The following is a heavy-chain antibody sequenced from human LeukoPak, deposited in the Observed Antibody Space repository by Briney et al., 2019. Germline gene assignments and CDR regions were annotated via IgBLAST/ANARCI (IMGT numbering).Heavy chain of an antibody. Sequence: SVKVSCMAPRGTFSSYAISWVRQAPGQGLEWMGGIIPIFGTANYAQKFQGRVTITADDSTSTAYMELSSLRSEDTAVYYCARDDYGDSKGWFDPWGQGTLVTVSS. J-gene: IGHJ5*02. CDR2: IIPIFGTA. V-gene: IGHV1-69*13. CDR1: RGTFSSYA. D-gene: IGHD4-17*01. CDR3: ARDDYGDSKGWFDP.